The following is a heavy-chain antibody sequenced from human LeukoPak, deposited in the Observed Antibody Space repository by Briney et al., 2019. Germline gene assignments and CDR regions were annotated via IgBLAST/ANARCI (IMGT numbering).Heavy chain of an antibody. Sequence: GGSLRLSCAASGFTFSTYAITWVPHGPGKALECVSAIKLEGVITYSANSLRGRFTISRDNSKDTVYLQINGLRVEDTAVYYCAREQSGTRGWYTVDYWGQGTLVTVSS. CDR3: AREQSGTRGWYTVDY. D-gene: IGHD6-19*01. J-gene: IGHJ4*02. V-gene: IGHV3-23*01. CDR1: GFTFSTYA. CDR2: IKLEGVIT.